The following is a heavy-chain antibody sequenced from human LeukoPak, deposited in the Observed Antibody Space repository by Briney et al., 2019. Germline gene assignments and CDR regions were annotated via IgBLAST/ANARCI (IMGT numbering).Heavy chain of an antibody. D-gene: IGHD6-13*01. CDR3: ARVYSSSWYAPL. CDR2: ISSSSSYI. Sequence: GGSLRLSCAASGFTFISYSMNWVRQAPGKGLEWVSSISSSSSYIYYADSVKGRFTISRDNAKNSLYLQMNSLRAEDTAVYYCARVYSSSWYAPLWGQGTLVTVSS. V-gene: IGHV3-21*01. CDR1: GFTFISYS. J-gene: IGHJ4*02.